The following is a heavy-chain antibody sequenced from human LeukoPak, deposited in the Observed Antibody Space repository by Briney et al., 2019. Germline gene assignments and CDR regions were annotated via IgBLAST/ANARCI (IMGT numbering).Heavy chain of an antibody. CDR3: ARDLIAALDY. J-gene: IGHJ4*02. CDR2: INPNSGGT. CDR1: GYTFTSYD. V-gene: IGHV1-2*06. D-gene: IGHD6-13*01. Sequence: ASVKVSCKASGYTFTSYDINWVRQATGQGLEWMGRINPNSGGTNYAQKFQGRVTMTRDTSISTAYMELSRLRSDDTAVYYCARDLIAALDYWGQGTLVTVSS.